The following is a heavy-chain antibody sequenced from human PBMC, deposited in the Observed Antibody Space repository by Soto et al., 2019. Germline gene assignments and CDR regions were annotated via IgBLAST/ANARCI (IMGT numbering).Heavy chain of an antibody. Sequence: QVQLQESGPGLVKPSGTLSLTCAVSSGSISSPNWWSWVLQPPGKGLEWIGEIYHSGSTRYNPSLQSRVTISVDTSKNQFSLRLTSVAAADTAVYYCARQAPYGSVRIYDYWGQGSLVTVSS. V-gene: IGHV4-4*02. CDR1: SGSISSPNW. D-gene: IGHD3-10*01. J-gene: IGHJ4*02. CDR2: IYHSGST. CDR3: ARQAPYGSVRIYDY.